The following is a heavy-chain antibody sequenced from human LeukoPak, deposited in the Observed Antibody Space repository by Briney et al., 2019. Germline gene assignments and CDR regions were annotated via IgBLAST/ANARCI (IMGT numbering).Heavy chain of an antibody. V-gene: IGHV1-46*01. CDR1: RYTFTSYY. J-gene: IGHJ4*02. CDR3: ARVNSYSRPSGAPFDY. Sequence: ASVKVSCKASRYTFTSYYMHWVRQAPGQGLEWMGIINPSGGSTNYAQKFQGRVTMTRDTPTSTVYMELSSLRSEDTAVYYCARVNSYSRPSGAPFDYWGQGTLVTVSS. D-gene: IGHD6-6*01. CDR2: INPSGGST.